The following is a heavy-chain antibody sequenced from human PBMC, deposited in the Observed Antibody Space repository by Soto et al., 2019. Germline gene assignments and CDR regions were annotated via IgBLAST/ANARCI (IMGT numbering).Heavy chain of an antibody. Sequence: ASVKASCKVSGYTLTELSMHWVRQAPGKGLEWMGGFDPEDGETIYAQKFQGRVTMTEDTSTDTAYMELSSLRSEDTAVYYCATVPLTYSGGYWGYFQHWGQGTLVTVSS. CDR1: GYTLTELS. CDR2: FDPEDGET. J-gene: IGHJ1*01. D-gene: IGHD1-26*01. CDR3: ATVPLTYSGGYWGYFQH. V-gene: IGHV1-24*01.